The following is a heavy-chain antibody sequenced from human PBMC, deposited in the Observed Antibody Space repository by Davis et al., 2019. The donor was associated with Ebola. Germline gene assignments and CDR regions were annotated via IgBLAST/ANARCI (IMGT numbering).Heavy chain of an antibody. CDR1: GFTSSSYS. CDR3: ARGNYVWGSYRLYFDY. CDR2: ISTSSSYI. J-gene: IGHJ4*02. V-gene: IGHV3-21*01. Sequence: GGSLRLSCAASGFTSSSYSMNWVRQAPGKGLEWVSSISTSSSYIYYADSVKGRFTISRDHAKNSLYLQMNSLRAEDTAVYYCARGNYVWGSYRLYFDYWGQGTLVTVSS. D-gene: IGHD3-16*02.